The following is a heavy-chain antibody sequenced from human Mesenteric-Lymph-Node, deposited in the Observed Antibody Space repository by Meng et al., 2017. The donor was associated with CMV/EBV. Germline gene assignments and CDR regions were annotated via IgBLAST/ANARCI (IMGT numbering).Heavy chain of an antibody. CDR2: IKQDGSEK. D-gene: IGHD6-6*01. V-gene: IGHV3-7*01. J-gene: IGHJ5*02. CDR1: GFTFSSYE. CDR3: ARAGWRIAARP. Sequence: GGSLRLSCAASGFTFSSYEMNWVRQAPGKGLEWVANIKQDGSEKYYVDSVKGRFTISRDNAKNSLYLQMNSLRAEDTAVYYCARAGWRIAARPWGQGTLVTVSS.